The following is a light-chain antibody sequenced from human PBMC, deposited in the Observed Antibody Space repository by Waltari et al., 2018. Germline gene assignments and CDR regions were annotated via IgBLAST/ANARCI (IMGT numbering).Light chain of an antibody. V-gene: IGKV3-15*01. CDR1: QGVRRN. CDR3: QQYDEWPPRYT. Sequence: DTVLTQSPATLSVSPGDGATLSCRASQGVRRNLAWYQQRPAQAPRLLIFGASPRAPGVAARFIGSGSGTEFTLTITGLQSEDSAIYFCQQYDEWPPRYTFGQGTTLEIK. J-gene: IGKJ2*01. CDR2: GAS.